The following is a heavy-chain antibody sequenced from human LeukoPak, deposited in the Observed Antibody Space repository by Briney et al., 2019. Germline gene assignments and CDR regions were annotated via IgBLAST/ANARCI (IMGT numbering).Heavy chain of an antibody. CDR2: INHSGST. Sequence: SETLSLTCAVYGGSFSGYYWSWIRQPPGKGLEWIGEINHSGSTNYNPSLKSRVTISVDTSKNQFSLKLSSVTAADTAVYYCARPLGTGALNWYFDLWGRGTLVTVSS. V-gene: IGHV4-34*01. J-gene: IGHJ2*01. D-gene: IGHD1-26*01. CDR1: GGSFSGYY. CDR3: ARPLGTGALNWYFDL.